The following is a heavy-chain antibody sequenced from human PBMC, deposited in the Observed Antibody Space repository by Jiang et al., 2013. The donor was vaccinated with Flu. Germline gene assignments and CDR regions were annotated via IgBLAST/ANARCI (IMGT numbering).Heavy chain of an antibody. J-gene: IGHJ4*02. Sequence: GSGLVKPSETLSLTCTVSGGSISSYYWSWIRQPPGKGLEWIGYIYYTGSSNYNPSLKSRVTMSLDRSENQFSLKLNSVTAADTAVYFCATYGDFWSGHFVYWGQGSLVTVSS. V-gene: IGHV4-59*01. CDR1: GGSISSYY. CDR3: ATYGDFWSGHFVY. CDR2: IYYTGSS. D-gene: IGHD3-3*01.